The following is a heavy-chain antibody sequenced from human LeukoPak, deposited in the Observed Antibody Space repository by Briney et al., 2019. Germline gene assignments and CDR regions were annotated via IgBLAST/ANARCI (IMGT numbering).Heavy chain of an antibody. Sequence: GGSLRLSCAASGFTSSSYAMHWVRQAPGKGLEWVAVISYDGSNKYYADSVKGRFTISRDNSKNTLYLQMNSLRAEDTAVYYCARGRGEQWLAHFDYWGQGTLVTVSS. J-gene: IGHJ4*02. V-gene: IGHV3-30*04. D-gene: IGHD6-19*01. CDR2: ISYDGSNK. CDR1: GFTSSSYA. CDR3: ARGRGEQWLAHFDY.